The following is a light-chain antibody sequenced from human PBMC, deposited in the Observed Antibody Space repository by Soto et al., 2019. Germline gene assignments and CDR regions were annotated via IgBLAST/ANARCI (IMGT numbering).Light chain of an antibody. J-gene: IGKJ1*01. Sequence: EMVLTQSPGTLSSSPGERVTLSCRASQSVTSNYLTWHQQKPGQAPRLLIFGASIRDTGLPDRFSGGGSGTDFTLTCSRRESEDSVMYYWRQYAFSPRTFGEGTKVDIK. V-gene: IGKV3-20*01. CDR3: RQYAFSPRT. CDR2: GAS. CDR1: QSVTSNY.